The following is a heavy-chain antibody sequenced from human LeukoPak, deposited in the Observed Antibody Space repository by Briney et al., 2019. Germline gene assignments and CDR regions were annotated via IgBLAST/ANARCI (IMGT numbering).Heavy chain of an antibody. CDR1: GFSFSGYG. J-gene: IGHJ6*03. V-gene: IGHV3-30*02. CDR2: IRYDGSNK. D-gene: IGHD2-15*01. CDR3: AKVMPPGRIRFYSYYMDV. Sequence: GGSLRLSCAASGFSFSGYGMHWVRQAPGKGLEWVAFIRYDGSNKYYADSVKGRFTISRGKSKNTLSLQMNGLRVEDTAVYYCAKVMPPGRIRFYSYYMDVWGKGTTVTVS.